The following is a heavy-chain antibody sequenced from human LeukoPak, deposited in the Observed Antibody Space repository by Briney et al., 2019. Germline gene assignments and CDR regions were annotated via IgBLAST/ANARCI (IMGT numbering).Heavy chain of an antibody. CDR1: EFTFSSYG. Sequence: GGSLRLSCAASEFTFSSYGMHWVRQAPGKGLEWVAVIWYDGINKYYADSVKGRFTISRDNSKNTLYLQMNSLRDEDTAVYYCARERYSYGRLDYWGQGTLVTVSS. CDR3: ARERYSYGRLDY. D-gene: IGHD5-18*01. CDR2: IWYDGINK. V-gene: IGHV3-33*01. J-gene: IGHJ4*02.